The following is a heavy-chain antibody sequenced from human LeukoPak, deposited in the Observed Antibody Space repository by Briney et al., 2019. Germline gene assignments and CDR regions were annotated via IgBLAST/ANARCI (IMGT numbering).Heavy chain of an antibody. CDR2: IYHSGST. J-gene: IGHJ6*03. V-gene: IGHV4-4*02. CDR3: ARGTVSYYYYMDV. Sequence: PSGTLSLTCAVSGGSISSSNWWSWVRQPPGKGLEWIGEIYHSGSTNYNPSLKSRVTISVDKSENQFSLKLSSVTAADTAVYYCARGTVSYYYYMDVWGKGTTVTVSS. CDR1: GGSISSSNW. D-gene: IGHD4-17*01.